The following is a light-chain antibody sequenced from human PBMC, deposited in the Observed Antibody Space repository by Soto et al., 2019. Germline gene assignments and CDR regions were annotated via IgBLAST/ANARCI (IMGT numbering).Light chain of an antibody. Sequence: EIVLTQSPGTLSLSPGERATLSCRASQSVSSSYLAWYQQNRGQAPRLLIYGASSRAPGIPDRFGDSGSGTDYTLTISRLEPEDCAVYYCQQYGSSRWTFGQGTKVEIK. CDR2: GAS. V-gene: IGKV3-20*01. CDR1: QSVSSSY. CDR3: QQYGSSRWT. J-gene: IGKJ1*01.